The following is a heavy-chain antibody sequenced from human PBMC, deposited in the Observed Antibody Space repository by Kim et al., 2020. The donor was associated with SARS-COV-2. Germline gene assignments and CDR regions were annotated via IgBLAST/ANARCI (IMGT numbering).Heavy chain of an antibody. CDR2: IYSSGAH. CDR3: ARGRLGIPPALDY. V-gene: IGHV4-4*09. CDR1: GGSISNPS. D-gene: IGHD3-16*01. Sequence: SETLSLTWLVYGGSISNPSWRWIWQPTGKRLEWLGHIYSSGAHNYHPSLKSRVTLSLDTSKNQFSLKLTSVTTEDTAVYYCARGRLGIPPALDYLGQGALVTVSA. J-gene: IGHJ4*02.